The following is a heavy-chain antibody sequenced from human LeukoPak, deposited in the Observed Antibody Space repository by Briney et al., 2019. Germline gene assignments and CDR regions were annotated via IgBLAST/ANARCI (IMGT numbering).Heavy chain of an antibody. CDR1: GGSFSGYY. CDR2: INHSGST. Sequence: SETLSLTCAVYGGSFSGYYWSWIRQPPGKGLEWIGEINHSGSTNYNPSLKSRVTISVDTSKNQLSLKLTSVTAADTAVYFCASSGYSWGQGTLVTVSS. CDR3: ASSGYS. V-gene: IGHV4-34*01. J-gene: IGHJ4*02. D-gene: IGHD3-22*01.